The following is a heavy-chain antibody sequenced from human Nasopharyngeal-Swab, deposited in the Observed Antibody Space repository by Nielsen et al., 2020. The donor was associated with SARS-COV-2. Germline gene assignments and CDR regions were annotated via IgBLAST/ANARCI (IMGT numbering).Heavy chain of an antibody. CDR2: INDDGTKT. J-gene: IGHJ4*02. Sequence: GESLKISCVASGFTFTTYWMHWVRQVPGKGLVWVSRINDDGTKTDYADSVKGRFTISRDNAENTLFLQMNSLKTEDTAIYYCARGLDGSWGQGTLVTVSS. V-gene: IGHV3-74*01. CDR3: ARGLDGS. D-gene: IGHD1-26*01. CDR1: GFTFTTYW.